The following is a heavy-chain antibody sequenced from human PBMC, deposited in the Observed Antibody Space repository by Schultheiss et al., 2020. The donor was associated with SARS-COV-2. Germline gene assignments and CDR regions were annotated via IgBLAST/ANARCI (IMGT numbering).Heavy chain of an antibody. CDR1: GFTFSSYA. D-gene: IGHD1-7*01. V-gene: IGHV3-23*01. CDR3: ARDTVDWNSNFDC. J-gene: IGHJ4*02. Sequence: ESLKISCAASGFTFSSYAMSWVRQAPGKGLEWVSAISGSGGSTYYADSVKGRFTISRDNSKNTLYLQMNSLRAEDTAVYYCARDTVDWNSNFDCWGQGTLVTVSS. CDR2: ISGSGGST.